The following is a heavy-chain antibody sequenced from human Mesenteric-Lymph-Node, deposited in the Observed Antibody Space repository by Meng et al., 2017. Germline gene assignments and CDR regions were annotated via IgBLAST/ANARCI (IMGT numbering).Heavy chain of an antibody. CDR3: ARGRMYYYDSSGYYSLPYFDY. CDR1: GFTFNTYA. J-gene: IGHJ4*02. CDR2: ISSSGGST. V-gene: IGHV3-23*01. D-gene: IGHD3-22*01. Sequence: GESLKISCATSGFTFNTYAMSWVRQAPGKGLEWVSAISSSGGSTYYADSVKGRFTISRDNSKNALYLQMNSLGAEDTALYYCARGRMYYYDSSGYYSLPYFDYWGQGTLVTVSS.